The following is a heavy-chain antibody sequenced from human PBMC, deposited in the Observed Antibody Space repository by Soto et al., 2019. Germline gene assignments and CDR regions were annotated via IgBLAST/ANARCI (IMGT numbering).Heavy chain of an antibody. V-gene: IGHV3-23*01. CDR2: ISGSGGST. J-gene: IGHJ5*02. D-gene: IGHD3-3*01. CDR3: AKDPRSDGYDFWSGYHGWFDP. Sequence: GGSLRLSCAASGFTFSSYAMSWVRQAPGKGLEWVSAISGSGGSTYYADSVKGRFTISRDNSKNTLYLQMNSLRAEDTAVYYCAKDPRSDGYDFWSGYHGWFDPWGQGTLVTVSS. CDR1: GFTFSSYA.